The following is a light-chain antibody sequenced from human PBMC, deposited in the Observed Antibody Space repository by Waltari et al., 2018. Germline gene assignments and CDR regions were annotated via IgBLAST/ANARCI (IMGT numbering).Light chain of an antibody. CDR2: DDS. V-gene: IGLV2-14*03. CDR1: SSDVGDFNS. Sequence: QSALTQPASVSASPGESITISCTATSSDVGDFNSVSWYQQHPGKAPKFMIYDDSNLPSGVSHRFSCSKSGNTASLTISALPAEHEAVYYCSSFTTSSTLLFGGGTKLTVL. CDR3: SSFTTSSTLL. J-gene: IGLJ2*01.